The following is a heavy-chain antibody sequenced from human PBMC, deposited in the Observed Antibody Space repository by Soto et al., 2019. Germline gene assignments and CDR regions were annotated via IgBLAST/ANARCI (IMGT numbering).Heavy chain of an antibody. CDR2: MNPKSGGA. CDR3: TRENIENSDGLYDAFDI. V-gene: IGHV1-2*02. Sequence: ASVKVSCKTSGYTFTDYYTHCVLQSPLRGLEWMGWMNPKSGGAYFAQKFQGRVTLTRDTSIGTAYIEVNSLTSDDTAVYFCTRENIENSDGLYDAFDIWGQGTTVTVSS. CDR1: GYTFTDYY. D-gene: IGHD5-18*01. J-gene: IGHJ3*02.